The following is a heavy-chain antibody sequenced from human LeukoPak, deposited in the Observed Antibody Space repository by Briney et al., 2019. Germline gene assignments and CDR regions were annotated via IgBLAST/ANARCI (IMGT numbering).Heavy chain of an antibody. D-gene: IGHD2-15*01. J-gene: IGHJ3*01. CDR2: ISSNGDNT. V-gene: IGHV3-64D*06. Sequence: GGSLRLSCSASGSPFNTYAIHWVRQAPGKGLEYVAGISSNGDNTDFADSAKGRFTISRDNSKSTLFLQMNSLRAEDTAVYFCTRDSALLGVAFDLWGQGTVVTVSS. CDR3: TRDSALLGVAFDL. CDR1: GSPFNTYA.